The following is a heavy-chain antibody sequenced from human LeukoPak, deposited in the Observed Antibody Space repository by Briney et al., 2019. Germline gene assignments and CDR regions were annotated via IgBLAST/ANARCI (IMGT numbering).Heavy chain of an antibody. V-gene: IGHV5-51*01. D-gene: IGHD2-15*01. CDR2: IHPGDSNT. Sequence: GESLKISCKGSGYSFTNYWIAWVRQMPGKGLEWMGIIHPGDSNTRYSPSFQGQVTISVDKSITTAYLQWSSLKASDTAVYYCATGRYCSGTTCYSSLDFWGQGTLVTVSS. CDR1: GYSFTNYW. J-gene: IGHJ4*02. CDR3: ATGRYCSGTTCYSSLDF.